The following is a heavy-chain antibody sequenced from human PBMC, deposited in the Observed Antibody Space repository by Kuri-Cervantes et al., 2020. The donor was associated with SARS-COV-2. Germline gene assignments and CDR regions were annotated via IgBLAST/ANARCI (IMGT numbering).Heavy chain of an antibody. V-gene: IGHV1-2*02. CDR2: INPNSGGT. Sequence: ASVKVSCKASGYTFTGYYMHWVRQAPGQGLEWMGWINPNSGGTNYAQKLQGRATMTTDTSTSTAYMELRSLRSDDTAVYYCARVSTDAFDIWGQGTMVTVSS. J-gene: IGHJ3*02. CDR3: ARVSTDAFDI. CDR1: GYTFTGYY.